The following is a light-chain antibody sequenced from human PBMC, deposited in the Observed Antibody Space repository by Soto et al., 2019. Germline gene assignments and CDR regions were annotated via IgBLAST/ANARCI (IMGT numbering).Light chain of an antibody. J-gene: IGKJ5*01. CDR2: AAS. Sequence: DIQMTQSPSSPSASVGDRVTITCRASQRITTYLNWYQQKPGKAPKLLIYAASSLQSGVPSRFSGSGSGTDFTLTISSLQPEDFATYYCQQSYSTSITFGQGTRLEIK. V-gene: IGKV1-39*01. CDR3: QQSYSTSIT. CDR1: QRITTY.